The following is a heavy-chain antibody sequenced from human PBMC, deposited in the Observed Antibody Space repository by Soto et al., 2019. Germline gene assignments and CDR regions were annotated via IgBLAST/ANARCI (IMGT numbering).Heavy chain of an antibody. CDR3: ARASIAAGAFDI. J-gene: IGHJ3*02. Sequence: GGSLRLSCAASGFTFSSYAMHWVRQAPGKGLEYVSAISSNGGSTYYANSVKGRFTISRDNSKNTLYLQMGSLRAEDMAVYYCARASIAAGAFDIWGQGTMVTVSS. D-gene: IGHD6-25*01. CDR1: GFTFSSYA. CDR2: ISSNGGST. V-gene: IGHV3-64*01.